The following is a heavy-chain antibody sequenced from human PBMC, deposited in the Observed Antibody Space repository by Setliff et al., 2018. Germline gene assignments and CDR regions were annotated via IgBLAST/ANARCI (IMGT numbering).Heavy chain of an antibody. J-gene: IGHJ2*01. D-gene: IGHD3-22*01. CDR1: GHSISSCHY. Sequence: SETLSLTCVVSGHSISSCHYWGWIRQPPGKGLEWIGRIHYRGTTYSNASLASRLTMSVDTSKNQFSLNLKSVTAADTAVYFCARDGSYYDRGGNRTWFFDLWGRGTLVTVSS. CDR3: ARDGSYYDRGGNRTWFFDL. V-gene: IGHV4-38-2*02. CDR2: IHYRGTT.